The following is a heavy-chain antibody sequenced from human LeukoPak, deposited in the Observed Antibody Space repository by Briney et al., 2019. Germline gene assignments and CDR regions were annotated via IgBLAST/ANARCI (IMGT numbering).Heavy chain of an antibody. CDR2: IYYSGST. Sequence: SETLSLTCTVSGGSISSSSYYWGWIRQPPGKGLEWIGSIYYSGSTYYNPSLKSRVTISVDTSKNQFSLKLSSVTAADTAVYYCARVRYDILTGYYTPYDAFDIWGQGTMVTVSS. J-gene: IGHJ3*02. CDR1: GGSISSSSYY. V-gene: IGHV4-39*07. D-gene: IGHD3-9*01. CDR3: ARVRYDILTGYYTPYDAFDI.